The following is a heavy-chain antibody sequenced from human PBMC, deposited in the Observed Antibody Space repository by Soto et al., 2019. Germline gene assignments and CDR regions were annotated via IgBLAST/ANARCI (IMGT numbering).Heavy chain of an antibody. D-gene: IGHD1-26*01. CDR1: GFTFDDYG. V-gene: IGHV3-20*04. CDR3: ARDSQPSASYYNWFDP. Sequence: EVQLVESGGGVVRPGGSLRLSCAASGFTFDDYGMSWVRQAPGKGLEWVSGIKWNGGSTGYADSVKGRFTISRDNAKNSLYLQMNSLRSEDTALYYCARDSQPSASYYNWFDPWGQGTLVTVSS. J-gene: IGHJ5*02. CDR2: IKWNGGST.